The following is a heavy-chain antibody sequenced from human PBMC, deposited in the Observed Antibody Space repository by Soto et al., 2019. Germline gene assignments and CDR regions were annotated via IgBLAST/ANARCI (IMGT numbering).Heavy chain of an antibody. CDR1: DGSISSSSYS. V-gene: IGHV4-39*01. D-gene: IGHD3-10*01. CDR3: ARHDGSGRYANWFDP. Sequence: LSLICSVSDGSISSSSYSWGWLRQPPGKGLEWIGSIYYSGCTSYNPSLKSRVTISVDTSKHQFSLLLSFVTAADTAVYYSARHDGSGRYANWFDPGGQGALLTVSP. CDR2: IYYSGCT. J-gene: IGHJ5*02.